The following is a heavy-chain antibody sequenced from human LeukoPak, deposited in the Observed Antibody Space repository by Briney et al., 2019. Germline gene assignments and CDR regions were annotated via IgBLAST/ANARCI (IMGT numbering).Heavy chain of an antibody. V-gene: IGHV4-59*08. Sequence: SETLSLTCTVSGGSISTYYWSWIRQPPGKGLEWIGYIYYSGSTNSNPSLNSRVTISVDTSKNQFSLRLSSVTAADTAVYYCARRSSGNWYFDLWGRGTPVTVSS. CDR2: IYYSGST. CDR1: GGSISTYY. D-gene: IGHD1-14*01. J-gene: IGHJ2*01. CDR3: ARRSSGNWYFDL.